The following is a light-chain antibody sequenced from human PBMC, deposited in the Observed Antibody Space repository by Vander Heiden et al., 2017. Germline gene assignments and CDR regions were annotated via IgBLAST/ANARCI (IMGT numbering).Light chain of an antibody. CDR3: QSYDSSNQDVV. Sequence: NFMLTQPHSVSESPGKTVTISCTRSSGSIASNYVQWYQQRPGSSPTTVIYEDNQRPSGVPDRFSGSIDSSSNFASLTISGLKTEDEADYYCQSYDSSNQDVVFGGGTKLT. CDR1: SGSIASNY. J-gene: IGLJ2*01. CDR2: EDN. V-gene: IGLV6-57*01.